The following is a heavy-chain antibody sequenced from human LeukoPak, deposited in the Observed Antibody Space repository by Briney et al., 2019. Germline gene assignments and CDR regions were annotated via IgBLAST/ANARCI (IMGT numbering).Heavy chain of an antibody. CDR3: AAGGEVERQAEHRYYYYYGMDV. D-gene: IGHD1-14*01. CDR2: ISGYNGNT. V-gene: IGHV1-18*01. J-gene: IGHJ6*02. Sequence: ASVKVSCKASGDTFTSYGFSWVRQAPGQGLEWMGWISGYNGNTNYAQKFQGRVTMTTDTSTSTAYMELSSLRSEDTAVYYCAAGGEVERQAEHRYYYYYGMDVWGQGTTVTVSS. CDR1: GDTFTSYG.